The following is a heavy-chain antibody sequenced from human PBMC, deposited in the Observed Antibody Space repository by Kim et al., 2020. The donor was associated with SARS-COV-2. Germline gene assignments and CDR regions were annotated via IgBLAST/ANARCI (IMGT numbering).Heavy chain of an antibody. CDR3: ARGYRSTLGF. CDR2: DI. V-gene: IGHV3-21*01. J-gene: IGHJ4*02. D-gene: IGHD6-13*01. Sequence: DIYYADSGKGRFSISRDNAKNSLYLQMSSLRAEATAVYYCARGYRSTLGFWGQGTLVTVSS.